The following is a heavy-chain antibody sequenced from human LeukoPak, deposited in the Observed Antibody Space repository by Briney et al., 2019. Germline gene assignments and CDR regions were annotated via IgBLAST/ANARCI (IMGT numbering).Heavy chain of an antibody. J-gene: IGHJ6*03. Sequence: SETLSLTCAVSGGSISSGGYSWSWIRQPPGKGLEWIGYIYHSGSTYYNPSLKSRVTISVDTSKNQFSLKLSSVTAADTAVYYCARLNRPITIFGVVINATTDMDVWGKGTTVTVSS. D-gene: IGHD3-3*01. CDR1: GGSISSGGYS. CDR3: ARLNRPITIFGVVINATTDMDV. V-gene: IGHV4-30-2*03. CDR2: IYHSGST.